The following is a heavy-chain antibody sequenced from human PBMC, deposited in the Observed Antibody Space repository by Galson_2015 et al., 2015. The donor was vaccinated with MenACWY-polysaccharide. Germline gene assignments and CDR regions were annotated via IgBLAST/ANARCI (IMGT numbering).Heavy chain of an antibody. CDR3: ARGHTIFGLPQ. J-gene: IGHJ4*02. D-gene: IGHD3-3*01. Sequence: SVKVSCKASGYTFSTHYMNWVRQAPGQGLEWMGRIDPSSGATDFARKFQGRVTLTTDTSINTAYMELTSLGSDDTAIYYCARGHTIFGLPQWGQGTLLTVSS. CDR1: GYTFSTHY. V-gene: IGHV1-2*06. CDR2: IDPSSGAT.